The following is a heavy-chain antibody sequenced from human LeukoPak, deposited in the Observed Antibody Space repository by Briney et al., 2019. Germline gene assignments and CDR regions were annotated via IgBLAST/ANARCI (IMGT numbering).Heavy chain of an antibody. J-gene: IGHJ4*02. V-gene: IGHV1-24*01. CDR3: ATLDYYDSSAYYSDY. D-gene: IGHD3-22*01. Sequence: ASVKVSCKVSGYTLTELSIHWVRQAPGKGLEWMGGFDPEHGETIYAQKFQGRVTMTEDTSTDTAYMELSSLRSEDTAVYYCATLDYYDSSAYYSDYWGQGTLVTVSS. CDR1: GYTLTELS. CDR2: FDPEHGET.